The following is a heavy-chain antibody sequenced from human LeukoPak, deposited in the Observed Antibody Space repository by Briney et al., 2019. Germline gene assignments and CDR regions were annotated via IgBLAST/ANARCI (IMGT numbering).Heavy chain of an antibody. J-gene: IGHJ4*02. CDR2: ISGSGSST. D-gene: IGHD2-21*02. V-gene: IGHV3-23*01. CDR1: GFTFSSYP. Sequence: GGSLRLSCAASGFTFSSYPMSWDRQAPGKGLEWVSAISGSGSSTYYADSVKGRFTISRDNSKNTLYLQMNSLRAEDTAVYYCAKYIVVTATRTFDYWGQGTLVTVSS. CDR3: AKYIVVTATRTFDY.